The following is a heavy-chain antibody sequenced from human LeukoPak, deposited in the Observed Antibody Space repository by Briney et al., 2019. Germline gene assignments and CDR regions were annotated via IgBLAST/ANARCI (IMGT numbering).Heavy chain of an antibody. CDR3: ARGSEWELLSCDY. CDR2: ISSSSSYI. Sequence: PGGSLRLSCEASGFTFSSYWMSWVRQAPGKGLEWVSSISSSSSYIYYADSVKGRFTISRDNAKNSLYLQMNSLRAEDTAVYYCARGSEWELLSCDYWGQGTLVTVSS. D-gene: IGHD1-26*01. J-gene: IGHJ4*02. CDR1: GFTFSSYW. V-gene: IGHV3-21*06.